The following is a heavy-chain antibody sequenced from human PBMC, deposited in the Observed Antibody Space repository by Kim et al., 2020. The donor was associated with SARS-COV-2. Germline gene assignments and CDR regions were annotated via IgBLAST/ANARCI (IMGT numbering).Heavy chain of an antibody. CDR3: ARDLVVWQQIYYYYGMDV. CDR2: ISAYNGNT. D-gene: IGHD6-13*01. J-gene: IGHJ6*02. Sequence: ASVKVSCKASGYTFTSYGISWVRQAPGQGLEWMGWISAYNGNTNYAQKLQGRVTMTTDTSTSTAYMELRSLRSDDTAVYYCARDLVVWQQIYYYYGMDVWGQGTTVTVSS. CDR1: GYTFTSYG. V-gene: IGHV1-18*01.